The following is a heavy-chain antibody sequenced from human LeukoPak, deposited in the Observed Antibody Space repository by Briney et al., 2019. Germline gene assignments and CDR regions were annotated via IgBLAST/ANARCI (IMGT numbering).Heavy chain of an antibody. Sequence: SETLSLTCTVSGGSISSYYWSWIRQPPGEGLEWIGYIYYSGSTNYNPSLKSRVTISVDTSKNQFSLKLSSVTAADTAVYYCARAPEQWLVDYWGQGTLVTVS. D-gene: IGHD6-19*01. CDR1: GGSISSYY. J-gene: IGHJ4*02. V-gene: IGHV4-59*01. CDR3: ARAPEQWLVDY. CDR2: IYYSGST.